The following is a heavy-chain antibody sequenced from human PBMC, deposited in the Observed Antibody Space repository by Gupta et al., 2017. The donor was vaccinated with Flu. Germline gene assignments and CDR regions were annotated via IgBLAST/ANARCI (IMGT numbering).Heavy chain of an antibody. Sequence: EVQLLESGGGLVQPGGSLRLSCAASGFTFSSYAMSWVRQAPGKGLEWVSAIRGSGGSTYYADSVKGRFTISRDNSKNTLYLQMNSLRAEDTAVYYCANALDITGTTDSDYWGQGTLVTVSS. CDR3: ANALDITGTTDSDY. CDR1: GFTFSSYA. D-gene: IGHD1-7*01. J-gene: IGHJ4*02. V-gene: IGHV3-23*01. CDR2: IRGSGGST.